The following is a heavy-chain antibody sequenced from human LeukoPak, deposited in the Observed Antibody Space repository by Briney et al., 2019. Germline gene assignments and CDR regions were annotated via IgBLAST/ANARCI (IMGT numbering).Heavy chain of an antibody. CDR3: ARVYCSGGSCYLSTFDY. Sequence: PGGSLRLSCAASGFTFSSYAMNWVRQAPGKGLEWVSVISGNGGSIYYADSVKGRFTISRDNSKNSLYLQMNSLRAEDTAVYYCARVYCSGGSCYLSTFDYWGQGTLVTVSS. J-gene: IGHJ4*02. CDR2: ISGNGGSI. CDR1: GFTFSSYA. D-gene: IGHD2-15*01. V-gene: IGHV3-23*01.